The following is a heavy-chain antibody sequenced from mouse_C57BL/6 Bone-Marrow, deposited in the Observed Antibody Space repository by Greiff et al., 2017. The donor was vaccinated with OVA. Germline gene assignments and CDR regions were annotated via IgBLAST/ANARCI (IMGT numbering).Heavy chain of an antibody. Sequence: EVKLQESGPGLVKPSQSLSLTCSVTGYSITSGYYWNWIRQFPGNKLEWMGYISYDGSNNYNPSLKNRISITRDTSKNQFFLKLNSVTTEDTATYYCARRAGGKGYFDVWGTGTTVTVSS. D-gene: IGHD3-3*01. CDR2: ISYDGSN. CDR1: GYSITSGYY. CDR3: ARRAGGKGYFDV. J-gene: IGHJ1*03. V-gene: IGHV3-6*01.